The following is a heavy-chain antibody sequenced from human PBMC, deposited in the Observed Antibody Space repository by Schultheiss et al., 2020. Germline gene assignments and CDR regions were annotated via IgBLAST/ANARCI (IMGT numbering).Heavy chain of an antibody. V-gene: IGHV4-39*01. Sequence: SETLSLTCTVSGGSISSNSYYWGWIRQPPGKGLEWIGSIYYSGSTYYNPSLKSRVTISVDTSKTQFSLKLSSVTAADTAVYYCARGGVVGDCSGGSCYLEYWGQGTLVTVSS. CDR2: IYYSGST. CDR3: ARGGVVGDCSGGSCYLEY. CDR1: GGSISSNSYY. D-gene: IGHD2-15*01. J-gene: IGHJ4*02.